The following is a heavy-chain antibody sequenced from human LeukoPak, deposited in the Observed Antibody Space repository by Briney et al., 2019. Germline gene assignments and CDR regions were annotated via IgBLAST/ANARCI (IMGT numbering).Heavy chain of an antibody. V-gene: IGHV4-4*07. CDR2: IYTSGST. Sequence: PSETLSLTCAVYGGSFSGYYWSWIRQPAGKGLEWIGRIYTSGSTNYNPSLKSRVTMSVDTSKNQFSLKLSSVTAADTAVYYCARDGYCSGGSCYSEHYYYGMDVWGQGTTVTVSS. CDR1: GGSFSGYY. D-gene: IGHD2-15*01. J-gene: IGHJ6*02. CDR3: ARDGYCSGGSCYSEHYYYGMDV.